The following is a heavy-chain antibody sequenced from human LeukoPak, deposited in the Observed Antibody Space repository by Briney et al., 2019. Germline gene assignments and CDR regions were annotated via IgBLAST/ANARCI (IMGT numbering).Heavy chain of an antibody. CDR2: MNPNSGNT. J-gene: IGHJ4*02. D-gene: IGHD2-2*01. CDR1: GYTFTSCD. V-gene: IGHV1-8*01. Sequence: ASVKVSCKASGYTFTSCDINWVRQATGQGLEWMGWMNPNSGNTGYAQKFQGRVTITADKSTSTAYMELSSLRSEDTAVYYCARDPPLSASTPFGYWGQGTLVTVSS. CDR3: ARDPPLSASTPFGY.